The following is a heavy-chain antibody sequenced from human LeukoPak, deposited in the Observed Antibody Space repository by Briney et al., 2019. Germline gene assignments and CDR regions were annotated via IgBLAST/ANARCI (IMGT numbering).Heavy chain of an antibody. CDR3: AREALLAAAGTDKSGGWFDL. D-gene: IGHD6-13*01. CDR1: GFTFSSYW. CDR2: IKQDGSEK. V-gene: IGHV3-7*03. J-gene: IGHJ5*02. Sequence: GGSLRLSCAVSGFTFSSYWMSWVRQAPGKGLEWVANIKQDGSEKYNVDSVKGRFTISRDNAKNSLYLQMNSLRAEDTAVYYCAREALLAAAGTDKSGGWFDLWGQGTLVTVSS.